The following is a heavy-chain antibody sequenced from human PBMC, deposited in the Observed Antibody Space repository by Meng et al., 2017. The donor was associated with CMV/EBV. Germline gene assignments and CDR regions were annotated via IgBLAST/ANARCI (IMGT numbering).Heavy chain of an antibody. D-gene: IGHD3-3*01. J-gene: IGHJ5*02. CDR2: IYHSGST. Sequence: SETLSLTCTVSGYSISSVYYWGWIRQPPGKGLEWIGSIYHSGSTYYNPSLKSRVTISVDTSKNQFSLKLSSVTAADTAVYYCARVGEGYDFWSGYYTGNWFDPWGQGTLVTVSS. CDR3: ARVGEGYDFWSGYYTGNWFDP. CDR1: GYSISSVYY. V-gene: IGHV4-38-2*02.